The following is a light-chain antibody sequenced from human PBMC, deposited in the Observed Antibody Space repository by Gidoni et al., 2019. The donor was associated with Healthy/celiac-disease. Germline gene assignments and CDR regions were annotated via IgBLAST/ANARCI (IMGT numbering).Light chain of an antibody. Sequence: DIQMTQSPSSLSATVGDRVPITCRASQGISSYLNWYQQKPGKAPKLLIYAASSLQSGVPSRFSGSGSGTDFTLTISSLQPEDFATYYCQQSYSTPWTFXQXTKVEIK. CDR2: AAS. CDR3: QQSYSTPWT. CDR1: QGISSY. V-gene: IGKV1-39*01. J-gene: IGKJ1*01.